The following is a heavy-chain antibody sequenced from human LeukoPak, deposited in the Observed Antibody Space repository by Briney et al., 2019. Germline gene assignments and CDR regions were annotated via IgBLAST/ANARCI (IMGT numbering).Heavy chain of an antibody. CDR1: GGSISSYY. V-gene: IGHV4-4*07. D-gene: IGHD3-10*01. CDR2: IYTSGST. J-gene: IGHJ5*02. CDR3: ASSGSYKFRWFDP. Sequence: PSKTLSLICTVSGGSISSYYWSWIRQPAGKGLEWIGRIYTSGSTNYNPSLKSRVTMSVDTSKNQFSLKLSSVTAADTAVYYCASSGSYKFRWFDPWGQATLVTVSS.